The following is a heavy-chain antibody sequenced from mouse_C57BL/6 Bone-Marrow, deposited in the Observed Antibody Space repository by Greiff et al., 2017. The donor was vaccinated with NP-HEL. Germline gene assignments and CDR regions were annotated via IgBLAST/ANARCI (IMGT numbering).Heavy chain of an antibody. CDR1: GFTFSNYW. CDR2: IRLKSDNYAT. D-gene: IGHD1-1*01. Sequence: EVQLVESGGGLVQPGGSMKLSCVASGFTFSNYWMNWVRQSPEKGLEWVAQIRLKSDNYATHYAESVKGRFTISRDDSKSSVYLQMNNLRAEDTGIYYCTNYYGSSYIYWYFDVWGTGTTVTVSS. CDR3: TNYYGSSYIYWYFDV. J-gene: IGHJ1*03. V-gene: IGHV6-3*01.